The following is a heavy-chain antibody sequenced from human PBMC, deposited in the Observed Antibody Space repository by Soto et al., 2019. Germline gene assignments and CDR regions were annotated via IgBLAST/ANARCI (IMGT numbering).Heavy chain of an antibody. CDR1: GGTFSSYG. CDR3: ARGLSYYDSSGYSDAFDI. Sequence: HVQLVQSGAEVKKPGSSVKVSCKASGGTFSSYGVSWVRQAPGQGLEWMGRIIPVFGIEHYAQKSQGRVTVTADESTSTAYMELSGLTAEDTADYYCARGLSYYDSSGYSDAFDIWGQGTLVTVSS. V-gene: IGHV1-69*01. D-gene: IGHD3-22*01. CDR2: IIPVFGIE. J-gene: IGHJ3*02.